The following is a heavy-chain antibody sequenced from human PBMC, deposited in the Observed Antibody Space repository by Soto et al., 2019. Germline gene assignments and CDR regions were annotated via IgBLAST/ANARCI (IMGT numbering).Heavy chain of an antibody. CDR3: ARVMITDDAFDI. CDR2: IYYSGST. CDR1: GGSSSSYY. Sequence: QVQLQESGPGLVKPSETLSLTCTVSGGSSSSYYWSWIRQPPGKGPEWIGSIYYSGSTNYNPSLKSRVTISVDTSKNQFSLKLSSVTAADTAVYYCARVMITDDAFDIWGQGTMVTVSS. V-gene: IGHV4-59*01. D-gene: IGHD3-16*01. J-gene: IGHJ3*02.